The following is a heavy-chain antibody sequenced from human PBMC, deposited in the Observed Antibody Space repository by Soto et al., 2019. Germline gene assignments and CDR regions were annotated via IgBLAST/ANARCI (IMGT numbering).Heavy chain of an antibody. CDR2: ISGSGGST. CDR3: AKLIAARPSYWYFDL. J-gene: IGHJ2*01. V-gene: IGHV3-23*01. CDR1: GFTFSSYA. Sequence: EVQLLGSGGGLVQPGGSLRLSCAASGFTFSSYARSWVRQAPGKGLEWVSAISGSGGSTYYADSVKGRFTISRDNSKNTLYLQMISLRAEDTAVYYCAKLIAARPSYWYFDLWGRGTLVTVFS. D-gene: IGHD6-6*01.